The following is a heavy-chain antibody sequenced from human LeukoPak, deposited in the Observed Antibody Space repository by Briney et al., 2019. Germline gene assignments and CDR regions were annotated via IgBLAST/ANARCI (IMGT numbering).Heavy chain of an antibody. J-gene: IGHJ3*02. V-gene: IGHV1-46*01. D-gene: IGHD2-2*01. Sequence: ASVKVSCKASGYTFTSLYMHWVRQAPGQGLEWMGIINPSGGRASYAQKFQGRVTMTRDTSTSTVYMELSSLRSEDTAVYYCARGRWYCSSTSCYGRAFDIWGQGTMVTVSS. CDR3: ARGRWYCSSTSCYGRAFDI. CDR1: GYTFTSLY. CDR2: INPSGGRA.